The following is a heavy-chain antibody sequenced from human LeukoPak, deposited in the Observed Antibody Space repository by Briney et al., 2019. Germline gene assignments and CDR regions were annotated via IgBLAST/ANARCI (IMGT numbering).Heavy chain of an antibody. D-gene: IGHD2-8*01. Sequence: VASVKVSCKASGYTFTSYGISWVRQAPGQGLEWMGWISAYNGNTNYAQKLQGRVTMTTDTSTSTAYMELSSLRSDDTAVYYCARQPDALVYLGWFDPWGQGTLVTVSS. J-gene: IGHJ5*02. CDR2: ISAYNGNT. CDR1: GYTFTSYG. V-gene: IGHV1-18*01. CDR3: ARQPDALVYLGWFDP.